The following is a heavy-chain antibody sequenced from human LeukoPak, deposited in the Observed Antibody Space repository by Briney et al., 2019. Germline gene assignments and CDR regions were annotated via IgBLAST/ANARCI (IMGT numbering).Heavy chain of an antibody. J-gene: IGHJ4*02. D-gene: IGHD6-19*01. CDR1: ARSFSGYY. Sequence: PADSLSLTCALYARSFSGYYSTWIRQPPGKGLEWIGEINHSGSTTYNPSLKSRVTISVDTSKNQFSLKLSSVTAADTAVYYCASSGWYRGYWGQGTLVTVSS. V-gene: IGHV4-34*01. CDR2: INHSGST. CDR3: ASSGWYRGY.